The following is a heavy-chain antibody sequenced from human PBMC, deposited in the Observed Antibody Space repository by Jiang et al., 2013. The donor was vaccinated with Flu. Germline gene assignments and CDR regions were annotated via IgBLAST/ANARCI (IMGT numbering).Heavy chain of an antibody. J-gene: IGHJ4*02. D-gene: IGHD1-26*01. CDR1: GGTFSSYA. Sequence: VKKPGSSVKVSCKASGGTFSSYAISWVRQAPGQGLEWMGGIIPIFGTANYAQKFQGRVTITADKSTSTAYMELSSLRSEDTAVYYCAVGDIVGATVSAANWGQGTLVTVSS. CDR3: AVGDIVGATVSAAN. V-gene: IGHV1-69*06. CDR2: IIPIFGTA.